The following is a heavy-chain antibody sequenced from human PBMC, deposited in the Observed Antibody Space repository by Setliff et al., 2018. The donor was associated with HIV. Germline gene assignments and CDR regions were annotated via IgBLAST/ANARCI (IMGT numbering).Heavy chain of an antibody. CDR3: ARAGHSSGLGSYGP. Sequence: SETLSLTCTISGGSFGVYRWSWIRQSAGRGLEWIGRIDSSGTTDYKPSLKGRVAISVDTSRNQFSLRVTSVTAADTAVYFCARAGHSSGLGSYGPWGPGILVTSPQ. V-gene: IGHV4-4*07. CDR1: GGSFGVYR. CDR2: IDSSGTT. D-gene: IGHD3-10*01. J-gene: IGHJ5*02.